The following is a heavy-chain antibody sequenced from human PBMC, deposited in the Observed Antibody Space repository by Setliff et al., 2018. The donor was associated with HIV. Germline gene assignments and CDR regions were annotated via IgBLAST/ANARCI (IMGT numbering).Heavy chain of an antibody. Sequence: PSETLSLTCTVSGGFISSSSYYWGWIRQPPGKGLEWIGSIYHSGSTNYKASLKSRATISVDTSKNQFSLRLSSVTAADTAVYYCASDYSSRHDAFDIWGQGTVVTVSS. J-gene: IGHJ3*02. CDR3: ASDYSSRHDAFDI. CDR1: GGFISSSSYY. CDR2: IYHSGST. V-gene: IGHV4-39*07. D-gene: IGHD6-13*01.